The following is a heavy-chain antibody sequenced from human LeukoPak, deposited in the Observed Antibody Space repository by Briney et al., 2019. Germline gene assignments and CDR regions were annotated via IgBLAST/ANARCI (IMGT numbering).Heavy chain of an antibody. J-gene: IGHJ4*02. D-gene: IGHD3-22*01. CDR2: VSYSGST. CDR3: ATHFPHYDSGTYFDR. Sequence: SETLSLTCTVSVTSISDTSYYWGWIRQPPGKGLEWVGSVSYSGSTSYNPSLKSRVTISVDTSKNQFYLKLSSVTAADTAVYYCATHFPHYDSGTYFDRWGQGTLVTVSS. CDR1: VTSISDTSYY. V-gene: IGHV4-39*01.